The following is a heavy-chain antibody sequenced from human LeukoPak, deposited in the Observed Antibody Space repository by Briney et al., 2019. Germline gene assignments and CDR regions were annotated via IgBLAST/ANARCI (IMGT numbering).Heavy chain of an antibody. CDR2: IYYSGST. Sequence: SETLSLTFTVSGGSISSSSYYWGWIRQPPGKGLEWIGSIYYSGSTYYNPSLKSRDTISVDTSKNQFSLKLSSVTAADTAVYYCAREVSSGSYRGLVYWGQGTLVTVSS. V-gene: IGHV4-39*07. D-gene: IGHD6-19*01. CDR3: AREVSSGSYRGLVY. CDR1: GGSISSSSYY. J-gene: IGHJ4*02.